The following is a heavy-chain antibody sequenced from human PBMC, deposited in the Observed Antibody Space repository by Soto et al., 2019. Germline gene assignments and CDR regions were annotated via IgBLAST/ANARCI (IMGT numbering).Heavy chain of an antibody. D-gene: IGHD6-19*01. J-gene: IGHJ5*02. CDR3: AKKWSSGWPSKWFDP. V-gene: IGHV3-23*01. CDR1: GFTFSSYA. CDR2: ISGSGGST. Sequence: PGGSLRLSCAASGFTFSSYAMSWVRHAPGKGLEWVSAISGSGGSTYYADSVKGRFTISRDNSKNTLYLQMNSLRAEDTAVYYCAKKWSSGWPSKWFDPWGQGTLVTVSS.